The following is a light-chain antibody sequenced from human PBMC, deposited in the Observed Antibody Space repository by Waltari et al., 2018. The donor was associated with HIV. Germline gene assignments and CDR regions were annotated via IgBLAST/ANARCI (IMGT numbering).Light chain of an antibody. Sequence: EIVMTQSPATLSVSPGERATLSCGASQSVSSNLAWYQQRPGQAPKLLIYGASTTATGIPARFSGSGSGTEFTLTISSLQSEDFAVYYCQQYNNWPPYTFGQGTKLEIK. V-gene: IGKV3-15*01. CDR2: GAS. CDR1: QSVSSN. CDR3: QQYNNWPPYT. J-gene: IGKJ2*01.